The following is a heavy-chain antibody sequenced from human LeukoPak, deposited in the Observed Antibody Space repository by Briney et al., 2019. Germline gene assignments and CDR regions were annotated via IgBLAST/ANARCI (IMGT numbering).Heavy chain of an antibody. V-gene: IGHV4-59*01. Sequence: SETLSLTCTVSGGSISSYYWSWIRQPPGKGLEWIGYIYYSRSTNYNPSLKSRVTISVDTSKNQFSLKLSSVTAADTAVYYCASTNHTYYYGSGSSLVDYWGQGTLVTVSS. CDR3: ASTNHTYYYGSGSSLVDY. CDR1: GGSISSYY. J-gene: IGHJ4*02. CDR2: IYYSRST. D-gene: IGHD3-10*01.